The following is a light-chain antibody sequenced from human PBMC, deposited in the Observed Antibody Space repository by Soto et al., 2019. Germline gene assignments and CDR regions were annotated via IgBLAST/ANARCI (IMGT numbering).Light chain of an antibody. Sequence: DIQMTQSPSSLSASVGDRVTITCRASQSISSYLNWYQQKPGKAPKVLIYAASSLQSGVPSRSTGSGSGTDFTLTISSLQPEDFATYYCQQSYSTPITFGQGTRLEIK. CDR3: QQSYSTPIT. CDR2: AAS. CDR1: QSISSY. J-gene: IGKJ5*01. V-gene: IGKV1-39*01.